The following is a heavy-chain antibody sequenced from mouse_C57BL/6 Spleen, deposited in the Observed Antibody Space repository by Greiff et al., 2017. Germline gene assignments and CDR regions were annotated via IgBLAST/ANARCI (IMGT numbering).Heavy chain of an antibody. D-gene: IGHD3-2*02. J-gene: IGHJ3*01. CDR1: GYTFTSYW. Sequence: QVQLQQPGAELVKPGASVKLSCKASGYTFTSYWMQWVKQRPGQGLEWIGEIDPSDSYTNYNQKFKGKATLTVDTSSSTAYMQLSSLTSEDSAVYYCARDEDSSGSGAYWGQGTLVTVSA. CDR3: ARDEDSSGSGAY. V-gene: IGHV1-50*01. CDR2: IDPSDSYT.